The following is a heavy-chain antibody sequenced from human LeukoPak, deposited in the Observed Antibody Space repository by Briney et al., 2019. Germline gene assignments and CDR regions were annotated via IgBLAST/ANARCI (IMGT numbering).Heavy chain of an antibody. V-gene: IGHV4-59*08. CDR3: ARQRGGSAEYFQH. J-gene: IGHJ1*01. CDR2: FYYSGNT. CDR1: GGSISNYF. Sequence: PSETLSLTCTVSGGSISNYFWSWIRQPPGKGLEWIGYFYYSGNTNYNPSLKSRVTISVDTSKNQFPLKLSSVTAADTAVYYCARQRGGSAEYFQHWGQGTLVTVSS. D-gene: IGHD2-15*01.